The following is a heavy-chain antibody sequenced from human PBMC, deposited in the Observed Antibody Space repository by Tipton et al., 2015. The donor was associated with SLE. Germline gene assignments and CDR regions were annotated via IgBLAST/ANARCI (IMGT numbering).Heavy chain of an antibody. CDR1: GGSISSSSYY. V-gene: IGHV4-61*09. J-gene: IGHJ1*01. Sequence: TLSLTCTVSGGSISSSSYYWGWIRQPAGKGLEWIGYIYTSGSTNYNPSLKSRVTISVDTSKNQFSLKLSSVTAADTAVYYCARESYGSGSSWGQGTLVTVSS. D-gene: IGHD3-10*01. CDR3: ARESYGSGSS. CDR2: IYTSGST.